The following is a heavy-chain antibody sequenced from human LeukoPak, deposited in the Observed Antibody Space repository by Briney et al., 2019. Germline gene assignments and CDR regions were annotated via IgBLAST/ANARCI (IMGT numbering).Heavy chain of an antibody. CDR3: AGYHPRNTVDF. D-gene: IGHD2/OR15-2a*01. Sequence: SETLSLTCTVSGGSISSYYWSWIRQPPGKGLEWIAYISDIGSTNYNPSLKSRVTISLDTSKNQFSLKLSSVTAADTAVYYCAGYHPRNTVDFGGQGTLVTVSS. CDR2: ISDIGST. V-gene: IGHV4-59*08. CDR1: GGSISSYY. J-gene: IGHJ4*02.